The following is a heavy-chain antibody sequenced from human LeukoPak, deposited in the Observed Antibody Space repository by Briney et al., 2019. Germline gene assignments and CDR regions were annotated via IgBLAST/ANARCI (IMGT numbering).Heavy chain of an antibody. CDR1: GYSFTSYW. CDR3: ARHGVATIPYFDY. J-gene: IGHJ4*02. CDR2: IYPGDSDT. D-gene: IGHD5-12*01. V-gene: IGHV5-51*01. Sequence: GESLKISWKGSGYSFTSYWNGWVRQMPGKGLEWMGIIYPGDSDTRYSPSFQGQVTISADKSISTAYLQWSSLKASDTAMYYCARHGVATIPYFDYWGQGTLVTVSS.